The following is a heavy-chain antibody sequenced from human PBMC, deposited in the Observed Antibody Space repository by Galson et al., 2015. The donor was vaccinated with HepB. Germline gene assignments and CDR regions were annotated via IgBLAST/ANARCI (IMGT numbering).Heavy chain of an antibody. CDR2: ISGSGGST. J-gene: IGHJ4*02. V-gene: IGHV3-23*01. CDR3: ARGRYYYDSSGYYYVGGYYFDY. CDR1: GFTFSSYA. D-gene: IGHD3-22*01. Sequence: SLRLSCAASGFTFSSYAMSWVRQAPGKGLEWVSAISGSGGSTYYADSVKGRFTISRDNSKNTLYLQMNSLRAEDTAVYYCARGRYYYDSSGYYYVGGYYFDYWGQGTLVTVSS.